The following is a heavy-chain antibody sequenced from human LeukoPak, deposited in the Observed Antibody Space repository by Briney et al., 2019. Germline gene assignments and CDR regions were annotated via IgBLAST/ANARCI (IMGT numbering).Heavy chain of an antibody. CDR2: IYTSGST. Sequence: SETLSLTCTVSGGSISSGSYYWSWIRQPAGKGLEWIGRIYTSGSTNYNPSLKSRVTISVDTSKNQFSLKLSSVTAADTAVYYCARQIGGPLAAATDYWGQGTLVTVSS. V-gene: IGHV4-61*02. CDR1: GGSISSGSYY. D-gene: IGHD6-13*01. J-gene: IGHJ4*02. CDR3: ARQIGGPLAAATDY.